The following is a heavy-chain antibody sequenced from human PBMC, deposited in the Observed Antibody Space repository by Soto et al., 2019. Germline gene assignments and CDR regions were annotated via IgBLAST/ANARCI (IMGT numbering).Heavy chain of an antibody. J-gene: IGHJ3*02. D-gene: IGHD5-12*01. CDR3: ARASHSGYDSDAFDI. CDR2: MSGSSRNI. V-gene: IGHV3-21*01. CDR1: GFTFSSYS. Sequence: EVQLVESGGGLVKPGGSLRLSCAASGFTFSSYSMNWVSQAPGTRLEWFSSMSGSSRNIYYADSVKGRFTISRDNAKKSLYQQLNSLRAEDTAVYYCARASHSGYDSDAFDILGPGTMGPGSS.